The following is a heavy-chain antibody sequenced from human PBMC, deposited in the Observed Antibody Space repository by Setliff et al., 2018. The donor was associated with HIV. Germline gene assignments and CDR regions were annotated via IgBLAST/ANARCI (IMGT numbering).Heavy chain of an antibody. Sequence: PSETLSLTCTVSGDSLDNYYWTWIRQSRERRLEWVGYVYHSGSTNYNPSLKNRVSISFDASKNQFSLRLTSVTAADTAMYFCARGLIQYTWDSWGQGVLVTVSS. CDR1: GDSLDNYY. CDR2: VYHSGST. D-gene: IGHD2-2*02. V-gene: IGHV4-59*12. J-gene: IGHJ5*01. CDR3: ARGLIQYTWDS.